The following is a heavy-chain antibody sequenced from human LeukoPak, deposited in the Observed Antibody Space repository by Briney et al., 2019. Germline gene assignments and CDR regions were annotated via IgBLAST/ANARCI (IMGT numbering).Heavy chain of an antibody. J-gene: IGHJ4*02. CDR1: GFTVSSNY. CDR2: IYYSGST. V-gene: IGHV4-59*08. D-gene: IGHD1-26*01. CDR3: ARRDGSYFSWFDY. Sequence: PGGSLRLSCAASGFTVSSNYMSWVRQAPGKGLEWIGYIYYSGSTNYNPSLKSRVTISVDTSKNQFSLKLSSVTAADTAVYYCARRDGSYFSWFDYWGQGTLVTVSS.